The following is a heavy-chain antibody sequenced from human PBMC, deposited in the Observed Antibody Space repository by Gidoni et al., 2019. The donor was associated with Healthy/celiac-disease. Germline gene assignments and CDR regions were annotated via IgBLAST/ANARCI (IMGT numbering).Heavy chain of an antibody. CDR3: ARDKGGGSCRLRECGMDV. V-gene: IGHV3-48*02. J-gene: IGHJ6*02. D-gene: IGHD2-15*01. CDR1: GFTFSSYS. Sequence: EVQLVESGGGLVQPGGSLRLSCAASGFTFSSYSRNWVRQAPGKGLEWVSYISSSSSTIYYADSVKGRFTISRDNAKNSLYLQMNSLRDEDTAVYYCARDKGGGSCRLRECGMDVWGQGTTVTVSS. CDR2: ISSSSSTI.